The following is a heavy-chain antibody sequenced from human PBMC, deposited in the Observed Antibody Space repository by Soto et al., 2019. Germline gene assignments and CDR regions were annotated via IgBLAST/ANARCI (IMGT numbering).Heavy chain of an antibody. V-gene: IGHV4-39*07. J-gene: IGHJ6*02. CDR3: ARDLWGYCGTDCYPLDV. D-gene: IGHD2-21*02. Sequence: PSETLSLTCTVSGGFIISSSYYWGWIRQPPGKGLEWIGSIYYSGSTYYNPSLKSRVTISVDTSKNQFSLKLNSVTAADTAVYYCARDLWGYCGTDCYPLDVWGQGTTVTVSS. CDR1: GGFIISSSYY. CDR2: IYYSGST.